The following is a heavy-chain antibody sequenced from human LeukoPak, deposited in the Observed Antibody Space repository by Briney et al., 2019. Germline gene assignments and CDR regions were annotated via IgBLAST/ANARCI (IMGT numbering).Heavy chain of an antibody. Sequence: PGGSLRLSCTGSGFSFGDHSMSWVRQAPGKGLEWVGFITSKPYGEASHYAASVSGRFSLSRDDSKSIAYLQMNSLKTEDTAVYYCVRHDGMVLPVWGQGTLVTVSS. CDR2: ITSKPYGEAS. CDR3: VRHDGMVLPV. J-gene: IGHJ4*02. D-gene: IGHD3-3*01. V-gene: IGHV3-49*04. CDR1: GFSFGDHS.